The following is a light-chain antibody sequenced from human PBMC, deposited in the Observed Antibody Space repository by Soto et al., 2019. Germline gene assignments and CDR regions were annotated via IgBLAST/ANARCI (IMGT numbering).Light chain of an antibody. CDR2: LEGSGTY. J-gene: IGLJ3*02. CDR1: SGHSSYI. CDR3: ETWDINTRV. Sequence: QSVLTQSSSASASLGSSVKLTCTLSSGHSSYIIAWHQQQPGKAPRYLMKLEGSGTYNKGSGVPDRFSGSSSGAARHLTISNLQSEDEADYYCETWDINTRVFGGGTKVTVL. V-gene: IGLV4-60*03.